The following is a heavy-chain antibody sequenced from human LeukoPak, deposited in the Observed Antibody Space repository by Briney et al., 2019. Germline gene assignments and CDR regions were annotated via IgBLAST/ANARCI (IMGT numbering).Heavy chain of an antibody. CDR2: IVVGSGNT. V-gene: IGHV1-58*02. CDR1: GFTFTSSA. J-gene: IGHJ6*02. CDR3: AADWVRGWTNYYYYGMDV. D-gene: IGHD6-19*01. Sequence: SVKVSCKASGFTFTSSAMQWVRQARGQRLEWIGWIVVGSGNTNYAQKFQERVTITRDMSASTAYMELSSLRSEDTAVYYCAADWVRGWTNYYYYGMDVWGQGTTVTVSS.